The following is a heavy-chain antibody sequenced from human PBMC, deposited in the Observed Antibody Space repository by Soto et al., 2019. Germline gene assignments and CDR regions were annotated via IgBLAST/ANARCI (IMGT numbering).Heavy chain of an antibody. Sequence: ASVKVSCKASGGTFSSYTISWVRQAPGQGLEWMGRIIPILGIANYAQKFQGRVTITADKSTSTAYMELSSLRSEDTAVYYCARFRGVDIVVVPAAIDAFDIWGQGTMVTVSS. D-gene: IGHD2-2*01. CDR2: IIPILGIA. V-gene: IGHV1-69*02. CDR3: ARFRGVDIVVVPAAIDAFDI. J-gene: IGHJ3*02. CDR1: GGTFSSYT.